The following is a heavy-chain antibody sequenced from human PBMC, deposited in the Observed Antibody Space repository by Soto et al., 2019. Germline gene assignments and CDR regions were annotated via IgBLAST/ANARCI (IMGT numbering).Heavy chain of an antibody. CDR1: GFTFSSYW. V-gene: IGHV3-7*01. D-gene: IGHD6-13*01. Sequence: HPGGSLRLSCAASGFTFSSYWMSWVRQAPGKGLEWVANIKQDGSEKYYVDSVKGRFTISRDNAKNSLYLQMNSLRAEDTAVYYCARVARAAVFQYYYYVMDVWGQGTTVTVSS. CDR2: IKQDGSEK. CDR3: ARVARAAVFQYYYYVMDV. J-gene: IGHJ6*02.